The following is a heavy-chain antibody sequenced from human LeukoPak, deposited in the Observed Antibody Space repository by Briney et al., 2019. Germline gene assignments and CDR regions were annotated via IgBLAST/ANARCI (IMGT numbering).Heavy chain of an antibody. V-gene: IGHV4-59*01. CDR3: ARVGIAARPFFDY. Sequence: SETLSLTCTVSGGSISSYYWSWIRQPPGEGLEWIGYIYYSGSTNYNPSLKSRVTISVDTSKNQFSLKLSSVTAADTAVYYCARVGIAARPFFDYWGQGTLVTVSS. J-gene: IGHJ4*02. CDR1: GGSISSYY. CDR2: IYYSGST. D-gene: IGHD6-6*01.